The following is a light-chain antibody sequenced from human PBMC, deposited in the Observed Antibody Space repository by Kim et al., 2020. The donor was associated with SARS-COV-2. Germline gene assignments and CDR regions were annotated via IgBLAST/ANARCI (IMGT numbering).Light chain of an antibody. CDR3: QQYNNLPRT. CDR2: GAS. V-gene: IGKV3-15*01. J-gene: IGKJ1*01. CDR1: QSVSSN. Sequence: EIVMTQSPATLSVSPGERATLSCSASQSVSSNLAWYQQKPGQAPRLLIYGASTRATGIPARFSGSGSGTEFTLTISSLQSEDYAVYYCQQYNNLPRTFGQVTKVDIK.